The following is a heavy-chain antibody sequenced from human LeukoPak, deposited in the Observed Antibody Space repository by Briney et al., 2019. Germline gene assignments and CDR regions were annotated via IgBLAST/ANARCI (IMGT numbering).Heavy chain of an antibody. Sequence: SETLSLTCAVYGGSFSGYYWSWIRQPPGKGLEWIGEINHSGSTNYNPSLKRRVTISVDTSKNQFSLKLSSVTAADTAVYYCARGYPLPGFDPWGQGTLVTVSS. CDR2: INHSGST. CDR3: ARGYPLPGFDP. CDR1: GGSFSGYY. J-gene: IGHJ5*02. V-gene: IGHV4-34*01.